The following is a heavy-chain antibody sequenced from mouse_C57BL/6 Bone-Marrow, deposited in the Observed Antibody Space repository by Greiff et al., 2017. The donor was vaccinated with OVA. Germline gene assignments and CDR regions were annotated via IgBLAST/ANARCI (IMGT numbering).Heavy chain of an antibody. J-gene: IGHJ3*01. D-gene: IGHD2-4*01. CDR1: GFTFSDYG. CDR3: ERGDYPAWFAY. CDR2: ISSGSSTI. Sequence: EVKLVESGGGLVKPGGSLKLSCAASGFTFSDYGMHWVRQAPEKGLEWVAYISSGSSTIYYADTVKGRFTLSRDNAKNPPFLQMTSLRTEDTAMYYCERGDYPAWFAYWGQGTLVTVSA. V-gene: IGHV5-17*01.